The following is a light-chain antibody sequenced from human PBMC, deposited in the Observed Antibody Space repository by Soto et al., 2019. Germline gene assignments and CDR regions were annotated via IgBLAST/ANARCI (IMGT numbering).Light chain of an antibody. CDR2: KAS. CDR1: QSISNW. V-gene: IGKV1-5*03. Sequence: DIQMTQSPSTLSASVGDRVTITCRASQSISNWLAWYQQKPGKAPKLLIYKASTLERGVPSRFGGSGSGTEFTLTISSLQTVDFATYSSQMYNSFSTFGQGTRRDVK. CDR3: QMYNSFST. J-gene: IGKJ5*01.